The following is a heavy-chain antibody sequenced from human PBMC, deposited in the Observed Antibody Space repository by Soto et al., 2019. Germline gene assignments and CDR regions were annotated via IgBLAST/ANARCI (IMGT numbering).Heavy chain of an antibody. Sequence: SETLSLTCTVSGGSISSSSYYWGWIRQPPGKGLEWIGSIYYSGSTYYNPSLKSRVTISVDTSKNQFSLKLSSVTAADTAVYYCARHTPASAMAYYYYGMDVWGQGTTVTVSS. CDR3: ARHTPASAMAYYYYGMDV. V-gene: IGHV4-39*01. CDR1: GGSISSSSYY. CDR2: IYYSGST. D-gene: IGHD5-18*01. J-gene: IGHJ6*02.